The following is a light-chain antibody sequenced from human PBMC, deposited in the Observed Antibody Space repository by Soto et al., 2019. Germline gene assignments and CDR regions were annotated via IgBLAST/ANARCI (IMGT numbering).Light chain of an antibody. J-gene: IGKJ1*01. Sequence: EIVLTQSPGTLSLSPRERATLSCRASQSVNDNYLAWYQHKPGQAPRLLIYGASSRAPGIPDRFSGSGSGIDFTLTISRLEPEDFAIYYCQQYAASPRTFGQGTQVEVK. CDR1: QSVNDNY. V-gene: IGKV3-20*01. CDR3: QQYAASPRT. CDR2: GAS.